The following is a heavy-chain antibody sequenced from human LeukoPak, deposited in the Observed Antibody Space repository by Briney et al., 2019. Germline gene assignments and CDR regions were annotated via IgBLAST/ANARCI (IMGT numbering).Heavy chain of an antibody. D-gene: IGHD6-19*01. Sequence: PGGSLRLFCAASGFTFSGYAMYWVRQAPGKGLEWVSSIEASGGATYYADSVKGRFTISRDNSKNTFHLQMNSLRAEDTALYYCAKGSGSGWYGWFAPWGQGTLVTVSS. CDR1: GFTFSGYA. J-gene: IGHJ5*02. CDR2: IEASGGAT. CDR3: AKGSGSGWYGWFAP. V-gene: IGHV3-23*01.